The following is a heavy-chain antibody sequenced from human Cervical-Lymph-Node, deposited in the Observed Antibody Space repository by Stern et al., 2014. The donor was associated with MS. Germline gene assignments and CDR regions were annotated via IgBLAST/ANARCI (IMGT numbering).Heavy chain of an antibody. CDR3: AREEMANPVGMDY. CDR2: INPNSGGT. D-gene: IGHD5-24*01. V-gene: IGHV1-2*04. J-gene: IGHJ4*02. CDR1: GYTFTGYY. Sequence: VQLVESGAEVKKPGASVKVSCKASGYTFTGYYMHWVRQAPGQGLEWMGWINPNSGGTNYAQKFQGWVTMTRDTSISTAYMELSRLRSDDTAVYYCAREEMANPVGMDYWGQGTLVTVSP.